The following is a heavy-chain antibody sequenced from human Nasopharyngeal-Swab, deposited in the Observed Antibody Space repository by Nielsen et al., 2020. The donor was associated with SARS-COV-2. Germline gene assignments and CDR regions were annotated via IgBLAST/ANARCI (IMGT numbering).Heavy chain of an antibody. D-gene: IGHD3-10*01. J-gene: IGHJ3*02. CDR2: IYYSEST. CDR3: AGDPSTITMVRGVIPHGAFDI. Sequence: SETLSLTCTVSGGSISSYYWSWIRQPPGKGLEWIGYIYYSESTNYNPSLKSRVTISVDTSKNQFSLKLSSVTAADTAVYYCAGDPSTITMVRGVIPHGAFDIWGQGTMVIVSS. V-gene: IGHV4-59*13. CDR1: GGSISSYY.